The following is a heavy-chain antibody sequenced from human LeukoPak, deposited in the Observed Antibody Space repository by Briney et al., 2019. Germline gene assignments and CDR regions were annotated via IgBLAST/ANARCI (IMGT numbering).Heavy chain of an antibody. Sequence: PGGSLRLSCAASGFTFSSYGMHWVRQAPGKGLEWVAVISYDGSNKYYADSVKGRFTISRDNSKNTLYLQTNSLRAEDTAVYYCAKAYNYYGSGSYYQYYFDYWGQGTLVTVSS. CDR1: GFTFSSYG. CDR3: AKAYNYYGSGSYYQYYFDY. CDR2: ISYDGSNK. J-gene: IGHJ4*02. V-gene: IGHV3-30*18. D-gene: IGHD3-10*01.